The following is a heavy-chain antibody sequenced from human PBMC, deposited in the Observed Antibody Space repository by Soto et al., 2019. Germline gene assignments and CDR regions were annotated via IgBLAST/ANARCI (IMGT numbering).Heavy chain of an antibody. Sequence: EVQLVESGGGLVQPGRSLRLSCAASGFTFDDYAMHWVRQAPGKGLEWVSGISWNSGGIGYADSVKGRFTISRDNAKNSLYLQMNSLRAEDTALYYCAKGRYSSSEYYFDYWGQGTLVTFSS. V-gene: IGHV3-9*01. CDR3: AKGRYSSSEYYFDY. D-gene: IGHD6-13*01. J-gene: IGHJ4*02. CDR1: GFTFDDYA. CDR2: ISWNSGGI.